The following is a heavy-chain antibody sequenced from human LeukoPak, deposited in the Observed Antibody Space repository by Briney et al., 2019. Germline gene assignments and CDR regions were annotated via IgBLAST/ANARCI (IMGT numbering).Heavy chain of an antibody. V-gene: IGHV1-24*01. CDR3: ATEDPGIAVAGVQGAGGDY. CDR1: GYTLTELS. Sequence: ASVKVSCKVSGYTLTELSMHWVRQAPGKGLEWMGGFDPEDGETIYARKFQGRVTMTEDTSTDTAYMELSSLRSEDTAVYYCATEDPGIAVAGVQGAGGDYWGQGTLVTVPS. J-gene: IGHJ4*02. CDR2: FDPEDGET. D-gene: IGHD6-19*01.